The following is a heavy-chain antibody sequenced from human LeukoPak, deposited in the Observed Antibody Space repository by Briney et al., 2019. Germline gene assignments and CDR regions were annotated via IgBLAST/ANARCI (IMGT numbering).Heavy chain of an antibody. V-gene: IGHV5-51*01. CDR1: GYTFTGDW. Sequence: GESLKISCKASGYTFTGDWIGWVRPMPGKGLEWMGITYPGDSDTKYNAPFQGQVTISADKSISTAYLQWGSLKASDTATYYCARPALYCSSTVCPPYMDVWGKGTTVTVSS. J-gene: IGHJ6*03. D-gene: IGHD2-2*01. CDR2: TYPGDSDT. CDR3: ARPALYCSSTVCPPYMDV.